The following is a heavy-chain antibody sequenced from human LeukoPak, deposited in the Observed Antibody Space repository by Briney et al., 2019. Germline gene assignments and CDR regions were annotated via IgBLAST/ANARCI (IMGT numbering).Heavy chain of an antibody. CDR2: ISAYNGNT. CDR1: GGTFSSYA. J-gene: IGHJ4*02. CDR3: ARRTYYYDSSGYYYEPMDY. V-gene: IGHV1-18*01. Sequence: ASVKVSCKASGGTFSSYAISWVRQAPGQGLEWMGWISAYNGNTNYAQKLQGRVTMTTDTSTSTAYMELRSLRSDNTAVYYCARRTYYYDSSGYYYEPMDYWGQGTLVTVSS. D-gene: IGHD3-22*01.